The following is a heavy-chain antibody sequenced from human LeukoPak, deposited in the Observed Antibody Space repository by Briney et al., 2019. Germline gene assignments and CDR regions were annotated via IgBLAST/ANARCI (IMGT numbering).Heavy chain of an antibody. V-gene: IGHV3-9*01. D-gene: IGHD6-19*01. CDR3: AKDILTRIAVAGDWYFDL. Sequence: GGSLRLSCAASGFTFDDYAMHWVRQAPGKGLEWVSGISWNSGSIDYADSVKGRFTISRDNAKNSLYLQMNSLRAEDTALYYCAKDILTRIAVAGDWYFDLWGRGTLVTVSS. CDR2: ISWNSGSI. CDR1: GFTFDDYA. J-gene: IGHJ2*01.